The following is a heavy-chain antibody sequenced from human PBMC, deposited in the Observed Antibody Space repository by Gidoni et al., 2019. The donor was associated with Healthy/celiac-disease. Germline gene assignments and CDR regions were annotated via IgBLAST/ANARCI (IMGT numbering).Heavy chain of an antibody. CDR3: ARAGYGDLG. CDR1: GYSISSGYY. Sequence: QVQLQESGPGLVKPSETLSLTCAVSGYSISSGYYWGWIRQPPGKGLEWIGSIYHSGSTYYNPSLKSRVTISVDTSKNQFSLKLSSVTAADTAVYYCARAGYGDLGWGQGTLVTVSS. V-gene: IGHV4-38-2*01. CDR2: IYHSGST. J-gene: IGHJ4*02. D-gene: IGHD4-17*01.